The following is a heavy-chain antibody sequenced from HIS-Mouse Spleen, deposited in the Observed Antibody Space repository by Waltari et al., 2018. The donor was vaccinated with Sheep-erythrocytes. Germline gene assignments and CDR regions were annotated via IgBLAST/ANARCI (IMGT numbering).Heavy chain of an antibody. Sequence: EVQLVQSGAEVKKPGESLKISCKGSGYSVTSYWYGWVRQMPGKGREWMGIIYPGDSDTRYSPSFQGQVTISADKSISTAYLQWSSLKASDTAMYYCARRTYYDFWSGYYTDAFDIWGQGTMVTVSS. CDR1: GYSVTSYW. CDR2: IYPGDSDT. J-gene: IGHJ3*02. V-gene: IGHV5-51*03. D-gene: IGHD3-3*01. CDR3: ARRTYYDFWSGYYTDAFDI.